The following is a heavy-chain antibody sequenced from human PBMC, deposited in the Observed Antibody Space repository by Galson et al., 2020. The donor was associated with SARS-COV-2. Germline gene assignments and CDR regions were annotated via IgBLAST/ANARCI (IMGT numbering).Heavy chain of an antibody. V-gene: IGHV4-31*01. CDR2: IYYSGST. J-gene: IGHJ3*02. D-gene: IGHD6-19*01. CDR3: ARTQVVRGWYDAFDI. CDR1: GGYLSSGSYY. Sequence: SETLSLTCTVSGGYLSSGSYYWSWIRQHPGKGLEWIGYIYYSGSTSYNPSLKSLLTISVDTSKNQFSLNLRSVSAADTAVYYCARTQVVRGWYDAFDIWGQGTMVTVSS.